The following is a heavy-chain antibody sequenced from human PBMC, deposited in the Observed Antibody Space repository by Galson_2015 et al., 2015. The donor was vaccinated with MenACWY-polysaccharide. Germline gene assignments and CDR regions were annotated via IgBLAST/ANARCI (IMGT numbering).Heavy chain of an antibody. Sequence: SLRLSCAASGFTFSDYYISWIRQAPGKGLEWISYISNTGRTIDYADSVKGRFTISRDNAKNSLYLQMSSLRDEDTAVYYCARARGFSYGGIQLDFDYWGQGSLVTVSS. V-gene: IGHV3-11*01. J-gene: IGHJ4*02. CDR3: ARARGFSYGGIQLDFDY. CDR1: GFTFSDYY. CDR2: ISNTGRTI. D-gene: IGHD5-18*01.